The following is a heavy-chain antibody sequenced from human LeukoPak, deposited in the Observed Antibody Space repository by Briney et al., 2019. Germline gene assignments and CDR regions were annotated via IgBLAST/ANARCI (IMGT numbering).Heavy chain of an antibody. Sequence: GGSLRLSCAASGFTFDDYGMSWVRQAPGKGLEWVGRIKSKTDGSTTDYAAPVKGRFTISRDDSKNTLYLQMNSLKTEDTAVYYCTTLSPSITMVRGNHPRAPPKDYWGQGTLVTVSS. V-gene: IGHV3-15*01. D-gene: IGHD3-10*01. CDR2: IKSKTDGSTT. J-gene: IGHJ4*02. CDR3: TTLSPSITMVRGNHPRAPPKDY. CDR1: GFTFDDYG.